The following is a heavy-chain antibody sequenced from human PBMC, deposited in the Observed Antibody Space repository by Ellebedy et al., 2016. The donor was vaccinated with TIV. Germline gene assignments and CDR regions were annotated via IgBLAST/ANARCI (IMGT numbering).Heavy chain of an antibody. D-gene: IGHD3-10*01. J-gene: IGHJ4*02. Sequence: GESLKISXAASGFSFSNYWMSWVRQAPGKGLEWVANIKTDGSKTNYVDSVKGRFTVSRDNAKNSLYLQMNSLRAEDTALYYCAIDFGDFWGQGTLVTVSP. CDR1: GFSFSNYW. V-gene: IGHV3-7*03. CDR3: AIDFGDF. CDR2: IKTDGSKT.